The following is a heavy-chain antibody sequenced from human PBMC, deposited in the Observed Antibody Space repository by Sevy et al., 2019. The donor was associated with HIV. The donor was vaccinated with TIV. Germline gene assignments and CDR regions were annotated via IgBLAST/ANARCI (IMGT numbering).Heavy chain of an antibody. J-gene: IGHJ4*02. CDR2: INSDGSST. Sequence: GGSLRLSCAASGFTFSSYWMHWVRQAPGKGLVWVSRINSDGSSTSYADSVKGRFTISRDNAKNTLYLQMNSLRAEDTAVYYCARGGCCSGDRCYARYWGQGTLVTVS. D-gene: IGHD2-15*01. CDR3: ARGGCCSGDRCYARY. CDR1: GFTFSSYW. V-gene: IGHV3-74*01.